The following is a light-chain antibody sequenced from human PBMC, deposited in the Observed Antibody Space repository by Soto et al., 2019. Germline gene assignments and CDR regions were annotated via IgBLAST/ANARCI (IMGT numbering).Light chain of an antibody. J-gene: IGKJ1*01. Sequence: EIVLTQSPATLSLSPGERATLSCRASQSVSSYLAWYQQKPGQAPRLLIYDASNRATGIPARFSGSGSGTDFTLTISSLEPEDFEVYCCQQRSNWPRTFGQGTKVEIK. V-gene: IGKV3-11*01. CDR1: QSVSSY. CDR3: QQRSNWPRT. CDR2: DAS.